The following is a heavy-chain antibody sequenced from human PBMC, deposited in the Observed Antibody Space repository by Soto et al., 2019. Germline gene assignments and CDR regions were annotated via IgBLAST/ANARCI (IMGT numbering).Heavy chain of an antibody. Sequence: EVQLVETGGGLIQPGGSLRLSCAASGFTVSSNYMTWVRQAPGKGLEWVSVIYSGGVTDYADSVKGRFTISRDNSKNTLYLQMNSLRAEDTAVYFCARGCYDIGGDKTFSFDYWGQGTLVTVSS. CDR3: ARGCYDIGGDKTFSFDY. V-gene: IGHV3-53*02. CDR2: IYSGGVT. J-gene: IGHJ4*02. CDR1: GFTVSSNY. D-gene: IGHD3-16*01.